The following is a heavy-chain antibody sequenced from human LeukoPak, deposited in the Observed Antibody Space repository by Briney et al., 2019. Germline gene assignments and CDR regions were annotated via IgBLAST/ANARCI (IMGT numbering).Heavy chain of an antibody. J-gene: IGHJ4*02. D-gene: IGHD3-10*01. Sequence: ASVKVSCKASGYTFTNYGISWVRQAPGQGLEWMGWISAYNGNTNYAQKLQGRVTMTTDTSTSTAYMELRSLRSDDTAVYYCARDLMVRGVIRGGYWGQGTLVTVSS. V-gene: IGHV1-18*01. CDR2: ISAYNGNT. CDR1: GYTFTNYG. CDR3: ARDLMVRGVIRGGY.